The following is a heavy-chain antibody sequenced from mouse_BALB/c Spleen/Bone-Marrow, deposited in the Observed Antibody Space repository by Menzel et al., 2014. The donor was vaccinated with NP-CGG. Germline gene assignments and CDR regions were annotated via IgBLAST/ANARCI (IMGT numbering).Heavy chain of an antibody. Sequence: QVQLQQPGAELVKPGVSVKLSCKASGYTFTNYYMYWLKQRPGQDLEWIGEINPSNGGTNFNEKFKSKATLTVDKSSSTAYMQLSSLTSEDSAVYYCTTLGRFAYWGQGTLVTVSA. D-gene: IGHD4-1*01. CDR1: GYTFTNYY. V-gene: IGHV1S81*02. J-gene: IGHJ3*01. CDR3: TTLGRFAY. CDR2: INPSNGGT.